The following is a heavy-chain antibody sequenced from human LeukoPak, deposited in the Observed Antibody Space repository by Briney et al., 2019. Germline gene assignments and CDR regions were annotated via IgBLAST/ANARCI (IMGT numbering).Heavy chain of an antibody. CDR3: ARAVRAAAGTLFSAFNYYYYYMDV. Sequence: SETLSLTCAVYGGSFSGYYWSWIRQPPGKGLEWIGEINHSGSTNYNPSLKSRVTISVDTSKNQFSLKLSSVTAADTAVYYCARAVRAAAGTLFSAFNYYYYYMDVLGKGTTVTVSS. V-gene: IGHV4-34*01. CDR1: GGSFSGYY. D-gene: IGHD6-13*01. CDR2: INHSGST. J-gene: IGHJ6*03.